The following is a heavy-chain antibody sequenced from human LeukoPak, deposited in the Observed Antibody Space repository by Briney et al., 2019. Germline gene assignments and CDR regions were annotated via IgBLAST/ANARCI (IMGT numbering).Heavy chain of an antibody. Sequence: PGGSLRLSCAASGFTFSSYSMNWVRQAPGKGLEWVSSISSGSSYIYYADSVKGRFTISRDNAKNSLYLQMNSLRAEDTAVYYCARDLETIVVAEPSFAFDIWGQGTMVTVSS. CDR2: ISSGSSYI. CDR3: ARDLETIVVAEPSFAFDI. V-gene: IGHV3-21*01. J-gene: IGHJ3*02. CDR1: GFTFSSYS. D-gene: IGHD3-22*01.